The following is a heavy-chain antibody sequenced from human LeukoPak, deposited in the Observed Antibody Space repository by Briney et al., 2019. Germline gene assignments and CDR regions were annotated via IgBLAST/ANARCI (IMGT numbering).Heavy chain of an antibody. CDR1: GYTFTSYY. D-gene: IGHD3-22*01. CDR2: INPSGGST. Sequence: ASVKVSYKASGYTFTSYYMHWVRQAPGQGLEWMGIINPSGGSTSYAQKFQGRVTMTRDTSTSTVYMELSSLRSEDTAVYYCAREKYYYDSSGYSHFDYWGQGTLVTVSS. J-gene: IGHJ4*02. CDR3: AREKYYYDSSGYSHFDY. V-gene: IGHV1-46*01.